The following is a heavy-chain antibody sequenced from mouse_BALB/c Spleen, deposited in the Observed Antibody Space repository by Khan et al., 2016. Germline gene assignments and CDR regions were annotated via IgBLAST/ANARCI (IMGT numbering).Heavy chain of an antibody. D-gene: IGHD1-1*01. CDR2: ISYDGSN. CDR1: GYSITSGYY. Sequence: EVQLQESGPGLVKPSQSLSLTCSVTGYSITSGYYWNWIRQFPGNKLEWMGYISYDGSNNYNPSLKNRISITRATSKNQFFLKLNSVTTEDTATYDCARKNYGRSWYFDVWGAGTTVTVSS. J-gene: IGHJ1*01. CDR3: ARKNYGRSWYFDV. V-gene: IGHV3-6*02.